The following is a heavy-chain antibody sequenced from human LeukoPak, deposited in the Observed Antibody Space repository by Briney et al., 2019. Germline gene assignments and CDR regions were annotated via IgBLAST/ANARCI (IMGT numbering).Heavy chain of an antibody. J-gene: IGHJ4*02. D-gene: IGHD4-17*01. CDR3: ARDGHYGDYRAFDY. CDR2: IYSGGST. Sequence: GGSLRLSCAASGFTVSSNYMSWVRQAPGKGLEWVSVIYSGGSTYYADSVKGRFTISRDNAKNSLYLQMNSLRAEDTAVYYCARDGHYGDYRAFDYWGQGTLVTVSS. CDR1: GFTVSSNY. V-gene: IGHV3-53*01.